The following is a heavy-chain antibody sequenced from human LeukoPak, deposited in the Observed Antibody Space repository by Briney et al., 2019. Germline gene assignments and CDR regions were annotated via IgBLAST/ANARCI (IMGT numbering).Heavy chain of an antibody. CDR2: IIHRGST. J-gene: IGHJ4*02. Sequence: SETLSLTCAVYGGSFSGYYWSWIRQPPGKGLEWIGEIIHRGSTNYNPSLKSRVTISVDTSKNQFSLKVSSVTAADTAVYYCARVYYGDYVIDYWGQGTLVTVSS. CDR3: ARVYYGDYVIDY. V-gene: IGHV4-34*12. D-gene: IGHD4-17*01. CDR1: GGSFSGYY.